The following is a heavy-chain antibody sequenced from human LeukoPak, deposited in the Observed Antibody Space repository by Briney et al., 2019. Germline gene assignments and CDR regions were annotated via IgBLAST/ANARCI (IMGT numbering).Heavy chain of an antibody. CDR2: IYYSGST. D-gene: IGHD4-17*01. V-gene: IGHV4-39*01. Sequence: SETLSLTCTVSGGSLSSSSYYWGWIRQPPGKGLEWIGSIYYSGSTYYNPSLKSRVTISVDTSKNQFSLKLSSVTAADTAVYYCARLPTVTFFDYWGQGTLVTVSS. J-gene: IGHJ4*02. CDR3: ARLPTVTFFDY. CDR1: GGSLSSSSYY.